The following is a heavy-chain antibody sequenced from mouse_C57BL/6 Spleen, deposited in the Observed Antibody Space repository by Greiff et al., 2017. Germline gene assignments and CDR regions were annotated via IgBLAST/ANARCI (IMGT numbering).Heavy chain of an antibody. Sequence: QVQLQQPGAELVKPGASVKLSCKASGYTFTSYWMHWVKQRPGQGLEWIGMIHPNSGSTNSNEKFKSKATLTVAKSSSTAYMQLSSLTSEDSAVYYCADDYGLFDYWGQGTTLTVSS. CDR3: ADDYGLFDY. J-gene: IGHJ2*01. CDR1: GYTFTSYW. CDR2: IHPNSGST. V-gene: IGHV1-64*01. D-gene: IGHD2-4*01.